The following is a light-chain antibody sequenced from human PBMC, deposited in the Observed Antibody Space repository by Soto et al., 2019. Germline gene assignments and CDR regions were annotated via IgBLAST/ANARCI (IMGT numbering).Light chain of an antibody. CDR1: SSDVGGYNF. J-gene: IGLJ1*01. Sequence: QSVVTQPPSASGSPGQSVTISCTGTSSDVGGYNFVSWYQQHPGKAPKLMIYEVSKRPSGVPDRFSGSKSGNTASLTVSGLQAEDEADYYCSSYAGSRGVFGTGTKVTVL. CDR3: SSYAGSRGV. V-gene: IGLV2-8*01. CDR2: EVS.